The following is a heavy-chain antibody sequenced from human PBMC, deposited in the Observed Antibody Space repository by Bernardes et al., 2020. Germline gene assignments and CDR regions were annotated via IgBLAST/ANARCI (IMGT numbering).Heavy chain of an antibody. D-gene: IGHD2-2*01. CDR3: ARGYCSSTRCPGWFDP. CDR1: GGSISSSNW. Sequence: SETLSPTCAVSGGSISSSNWWSWVRQPPGKGLEWIGEIHHSGSTNYNPSLKSRVTISVDKSKNQFSLKLSPVTAADTAVYYCARGYCSSTRCPGWFDPWGKGTLVSVSS. V-gene: IGHV4-4*02. J-gene: IGHJ5*02. CDR2: IHHSGST.